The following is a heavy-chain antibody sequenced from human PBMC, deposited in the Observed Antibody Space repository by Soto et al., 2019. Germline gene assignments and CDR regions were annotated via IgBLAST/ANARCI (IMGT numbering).Heavy chain of an antibody. V-gene: IGHV4-61*08. D-gene: IGHD6-13*01. J-gene: IGHJ6*02. CDR1: GGSVNSGDYY. Sequence: QVQLQESGPGLVKPPETLSLTCTVSGGSVNSGDYYWSWIRPSPGKGLEWIGYIYYSGSTDYNPSLKSRVTILLDKSKNQFSLKLSSVTAADTALYYCARDRRAAIGYYYYYGVDVWGQGTTVTVSS. CDR2: IYYSGST. CDR3: ARDRRAAIGYYYYYGVDV.